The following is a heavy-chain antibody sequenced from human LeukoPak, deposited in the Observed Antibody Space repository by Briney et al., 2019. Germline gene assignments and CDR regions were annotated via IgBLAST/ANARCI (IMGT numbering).Heavy chain of an antibody. D-gene: IGHD2-2*01. V-gene: IGHV4-61*02. Sequence: SETLSLTCTVSGGSISSGSYYWSWIRQPAGKGLEWIGRTNTSGSTNYNPSLKSRVTISVDTSKNQFSLKLSSVTAADTAVYYCARLSTSDRPYYYYGMDVWGQGTTVTVSS. J-gene: IGHJ6*02. CDR3: ARLSTSDRPYYYYGMDV. CDR1: GGSISSGSYY. CDR2: TNTSGST.